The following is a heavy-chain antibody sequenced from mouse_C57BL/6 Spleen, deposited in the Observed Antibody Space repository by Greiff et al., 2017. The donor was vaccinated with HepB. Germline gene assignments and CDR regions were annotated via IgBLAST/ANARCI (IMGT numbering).Heavy chain of an antibody. CDR1: GYTFTDYN. CDR3: ARVGVLCGNYWYFDV. V-gene: IGHV1-18*01. CDR2: INPNNGGT. Sequence: VQLQQSGPELVKPGASVKIPCKASGYTFTDYNMDWVKQSHGKSLEWIGDINPNNGGTIYNQKFKGKATLTVDKSSSTAYMELRSLTSEDTAVYYCARVGVLCGNYWYFDVWGTGTTVTVSS. J-gene: IGHJ1*03. D-gene: IGHD1-1*02.